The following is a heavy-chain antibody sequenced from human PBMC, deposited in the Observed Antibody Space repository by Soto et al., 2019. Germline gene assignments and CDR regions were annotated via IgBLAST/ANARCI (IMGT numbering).Heavy chain of an antibody. J-gene: IGHJ4*02. Sequence: QVPLQESGPGLVRPAETLSLTCTVSGGSISGSYWSWIRQPAGQGLEWMGRFYTTGSANYNPSHKRRVTMSVDTYQHQFSLNLEAMTAADTASDYFSRDSSSYYYLFDLWGQGALVTVSS. CDR1: GGSISGSY. D-gene: IGHD3-16*01. CDR2: FYTTGSA. CDR3: SRDSSSYYYLFDL. V-gene: IGHV4-4*07.